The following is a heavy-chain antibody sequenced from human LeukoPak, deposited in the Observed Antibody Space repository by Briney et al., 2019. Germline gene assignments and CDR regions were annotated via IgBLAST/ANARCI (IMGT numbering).Heavy chain of an antibody. Sequence: GGSLRLSCAASGFTFDDSAMHWVRQAPGKDLEWVSLISGDGSSTYYTDSVKGRFTISRDNSKNSLYLQMNSLTTEDTALYYCAKDSGYTSGWYEYFQHWGQGTLVTVSS. CDR2: ISGDGSST. D-gene: IGHD6-19*01. J-gene: IGHJ1*01. V-gene: IGHV3-43*02. CDR3: AKDSGYTSGWYEYFQH. CDR1: GFTFDDSA.